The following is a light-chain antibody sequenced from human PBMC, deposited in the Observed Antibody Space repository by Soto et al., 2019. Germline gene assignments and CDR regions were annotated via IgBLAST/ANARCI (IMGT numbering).Light chain of an antibody. V-gene: IGLV2-14*01. CDR2: DVS. CDR3: SSYTTSSTRV. Sequence: QSVLTQPASVSGSPGQSITISCTGTSSDVGGYNYVSWYQQHPGKAPKLMIYDVSNRPSGVSNRFSGSKSGNTASLTISGLRAEDGADYYRSSYTTSSTRVFGGGTKLPVL. CDR1: SSDVGGYNY. J-gene: IGLJ2*01.